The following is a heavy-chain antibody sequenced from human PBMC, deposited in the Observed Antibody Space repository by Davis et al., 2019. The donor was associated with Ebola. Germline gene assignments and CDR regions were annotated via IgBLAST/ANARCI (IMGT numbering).Heavy chain of an antibody. CDR2: INDNGGTT. V-gene: IGHV3-64*04. J-gene: IGHJ4*02. Sequence: GESLKISCSASGFTFNNYAMHWVRQAPGRGLDFVSGINDNGGTTHYADSVKGRFTISRDNSKNTLYLQMNSLRAEDTAVYYCARDRYGERYFDYWGQGTLVTVSS. CDR1: GFTFNNYA. CDR3: ARDRYGERYFDY. D-gene: IGHD3-10*01.